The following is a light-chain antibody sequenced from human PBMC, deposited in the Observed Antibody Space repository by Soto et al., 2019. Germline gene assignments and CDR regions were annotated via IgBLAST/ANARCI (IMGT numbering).Light chain of an antibody. V-gene: IGKV1-5*03. Sequence: DIKMTQSPSTLSASVGDRVTITCRASQSINTWLAWYQQKPGKAPRLLIYTASSLESGVPSRFSGSGSGTEFNLTISSLQPDDFATYYCQQHESYPRTFGQGTKVEIK. J-gene: IGKJ1*01. CDR1: QSINTW. CDR3: QQHESYPRT. CDR2: TAS.